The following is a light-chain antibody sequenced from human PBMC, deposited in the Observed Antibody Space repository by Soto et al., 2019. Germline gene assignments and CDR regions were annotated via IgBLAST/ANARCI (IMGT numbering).Light chain of an antibody. CDR1: QSVTSF. J-gene: IGKJ1*01. CDR2: DAS. Sequence: DIVLTQSPATLSLYPGQRATLSCRASQSVTSFVAWYQQKPGQAPRLLLYDASNRATGIPARFSASGSGRDFTLTISSLEPEDVAIYYCQQRTIWPTFGQGTKVEI. V-gene: IGKV3-11*02. CDR3: QQRTIWPT.